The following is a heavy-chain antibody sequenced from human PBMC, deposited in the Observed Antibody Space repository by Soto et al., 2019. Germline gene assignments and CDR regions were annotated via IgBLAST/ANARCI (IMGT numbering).Heavy chain of an antibody. D-gene: IGHD3-10*01. Sequence: QVQLVESGGGMVQPGRSLRLSCAASGFPFTTYGMHWVREGPGKGLDWVAAISYDGSNKFYADSVKGRFTISRDNSKNTLYLQMNSLRPEDTALYYCVGGQYYFDYRGQGTLVIVSS. CDR1: GFPFTTYG. CDR3: VGGQYYFDY. CDR2: ISYDGSNK. V-gene: IGHV3-30*03. J-gene: IGHJ4*02.